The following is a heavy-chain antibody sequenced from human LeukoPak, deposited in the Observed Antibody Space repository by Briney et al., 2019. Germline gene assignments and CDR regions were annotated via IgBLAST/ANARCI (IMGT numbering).Heavy chain of an antibody. Sequence: ASETLSLTCAVYGGSFSGYYWSWIRQPPGKGLEWIGEINHSGSTNYNPSLKSRVTISVDTSKNQFSLKLSSVTAADTAVYYCARVRAVAGAFDYWGQETLVTVSS. CDR3: ARVRAVAGAFDY. V-gene: IGHV4-34*01. J-gene: IGHJ4*02. CDR1: GGSFSGYY. D-gene: IGHD6-19*01. CDR2: INHSGST.